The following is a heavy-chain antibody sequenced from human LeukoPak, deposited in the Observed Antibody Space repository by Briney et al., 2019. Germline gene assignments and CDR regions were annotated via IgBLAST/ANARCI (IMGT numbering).Heavy chain of an antibody. D-gene: IGHD3-10*01. CDR2: ITGSGESA. CDR1: GFTFSSFA. Sequence: AGGSLRLSCAVSGFTFSSFAMSWVRQAPGKGLEWVSAITGSGESANYADSMKGRFTISRDNSKNTLYLQMNSLRVEDTALYYCARRSMVSPGYFDFWGQGTLVTVSS. J-gene: IGHJ4*02. CDR3: ARRSMVSPGYFDF. V-gene: IGHV3-23*01.